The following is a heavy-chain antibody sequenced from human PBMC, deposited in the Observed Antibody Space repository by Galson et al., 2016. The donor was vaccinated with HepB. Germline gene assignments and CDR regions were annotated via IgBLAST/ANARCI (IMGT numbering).Heavy chain of an antibody. V-gene: IGHV4-4*02. Sequence: ETLSLTCAVSGGSISNENWWSWIRPTPGKGLEWIAEVYQTGTANLYPSFVGRVTLSVDTSKNQFSLNLTSVTVADTAVYYCAKVGGSRPRYFESWGQGTLVTVGS. D-gene: IGHD2-15*01. CDR2: VYQTGTA. CDR1: GGSISNENW. J-gene: IGHJ4*02. CDR3: AKVGGSRPRYFES.